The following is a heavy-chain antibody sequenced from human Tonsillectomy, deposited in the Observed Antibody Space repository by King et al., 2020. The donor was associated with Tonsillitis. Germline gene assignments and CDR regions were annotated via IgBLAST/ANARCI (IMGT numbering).Heavy chain of an antibody. V-gene: IGHV1-69*04. D-gene: IGHD3-10*01. J-gene: IGHJ6*02. CDR2: IIPILGIA. Sequence: VQLVQSGAEVKKPGSSVKVSCKASGGTFSSYAISWVRQAPGQGLEWMGRIIPILGIANYAQKFQGRVTITADKSTSTAYMELSSLRSEDTAVYYCAIESGEGERFGGPIPPSYCYYYYGMDVWGQGTTVTVSS. CDR1: GGTFSSYA. CDR3: AIESGEGERFGGPIPPSYCYYYYGMDV.